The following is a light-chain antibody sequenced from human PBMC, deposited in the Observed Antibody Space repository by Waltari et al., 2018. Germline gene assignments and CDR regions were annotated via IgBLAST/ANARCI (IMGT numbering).Light chain of an antibody. V-gene: IGKV4-1*01. CDR3: QQYYNTPFT. J-gene: IGKJ3*01. Sequence: DIVMTQSPDSLAVSLGERATINCKSSQSVLYSSNNKNYLAWYQQKPGQPPKLLIYWASTRESGVPVRFSGSGSGTDFTLTINSLQAEDVAVYYCQQYYNTPFTFAPGTKVEFK. CDR1: QSVLYSSNNKNY. CDR2: WAS.